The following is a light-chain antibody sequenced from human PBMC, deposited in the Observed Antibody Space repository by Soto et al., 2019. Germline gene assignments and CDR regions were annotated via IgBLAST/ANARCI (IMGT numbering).Light chain of an antibody. V-gene: IGLV2-11*01. CDR1: SSDVGGYNY. J-gene: IGLJ3*02. CDR3: CSYAGSLWV. CDR2: DVS. Sequence: QSVLTQHRSVSGSPGQSVTISCTGTSSDVGGYNYVSWYQQHPGKAPKLMIYDVSKRPSGVPDRFSGSKSGNTASLTISGLQAEDEADYYCCSYAGSLWVFGGGTKLTVL.